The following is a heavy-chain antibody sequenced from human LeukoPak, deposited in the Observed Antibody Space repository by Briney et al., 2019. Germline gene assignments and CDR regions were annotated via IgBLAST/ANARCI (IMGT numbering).Heavy chain of an antibody. CDR2: IKQDGSEK. Sequence: GGSLRLSCAASGFTFSSYWMSWVRQAPGKGLEWVANIKQDGSEKYYVDSVKGRFTISRDNAKNSLYLQMNSLRAYDTAGDYCARVGYGAGSLYYFDYWGQGTLVTVSS. J-gene: IGHJ4*02. CDR3: ARVGYGAGSLYYFDY. CDR1: GFTFSSYW. V-gene: IGHV3-7*01. D-gene: IGHD3-10*01.